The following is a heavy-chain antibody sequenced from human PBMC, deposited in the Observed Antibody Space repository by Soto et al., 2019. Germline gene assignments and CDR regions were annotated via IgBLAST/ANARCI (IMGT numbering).Heavy chain of an antibody. V-gene: IGHV1-18*01. D-gene: IGHD2-8*01. J-gene: IGHJ4*02. CDR2: ISTSRGKT. Sequence: QVQQVQSGSEVEKPGASVKLSCKASGYTFTDHSLSWVRLAPGHGLEWMGWISTSRGKTNYAQKFQDRLTLTTDTSTSTAYMELKSLRSDDTAVYYCARDRTNFLDYWGQGILVTVSS. CDR1: GYTFTDHS. CDR3: ARDRTNFLDY.